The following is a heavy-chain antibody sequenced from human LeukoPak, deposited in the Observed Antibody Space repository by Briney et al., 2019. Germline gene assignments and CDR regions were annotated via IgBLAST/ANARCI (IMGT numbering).Heavy chain of an antibody. D-gene: IGHD3-9*01. CDR2: ISSSGSTI. J-gene: IGHJ5*02. CDR1: GFTFSSYE. V-gene: IGHV3-48*03. CDR3: ARTHLRYFDWENWFDP. Sequence: GGSLRLSCAAAGFTFSSYEMNWVRQAPGEGLEWVSYISSSGSTIYYADSVKGRFTISRDNAKNSLYLQMNSLSAEDTAVYYCARTHLRYFDWENWFDPWGQGTLVTVSS.